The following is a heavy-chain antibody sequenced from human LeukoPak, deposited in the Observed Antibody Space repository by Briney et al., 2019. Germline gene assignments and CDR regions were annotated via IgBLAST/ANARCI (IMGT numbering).Heavy chain of an antibody. CDR1: GFTFRTYW. V-gene: IGHV3-7*01. D-gene: IGHD3-10*01. J-gene: IGHJ4*02. Sequence: GGSLRLSCAASGFTFRTYWMSWVRQAPGKGLEWMANIEQDGREKYYVDSVKGRFTISRDNAKNALYLQMNSLRAEDTAVYYCARAEGDHSGSAGPYYFDYWGQGILVTVSS. CDR2: IEQDGREK. CDR3: ARAEGDHSGSAGPYYFDY.